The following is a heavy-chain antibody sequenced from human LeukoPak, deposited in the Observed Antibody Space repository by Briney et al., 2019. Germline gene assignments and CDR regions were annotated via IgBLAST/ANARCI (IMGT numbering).Heavy chain of an antibody. D-gene: IGHD3-16*01. Sequence: SETLSLTCTVSGGSISSRSYYWGWIRQPPGRGLEWIGSIYYSGSTYYNPSLKSRVTISVDTSKNQFSLKLSSVTAADTAVYYCARQGGAFDIWGQGTMVTVSS. CDR2: IYYSGST. J-gene: IGHJ3*02. CDR1: GGSISSRSYY. CDR3: ARQGGAFDI. V-gene: IGHV4-39*01.